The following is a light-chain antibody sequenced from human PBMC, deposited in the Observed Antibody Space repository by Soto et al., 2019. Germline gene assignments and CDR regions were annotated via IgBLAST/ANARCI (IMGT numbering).Light chain of an antibody. Sequence: HSVLTQPASVPGSPGQSITISCTGTSSDVGAYDYVSWYQQHPGKAPKLMIYEVSNRPSGVSNRFSGSKSGNTASLTISGLQAEDEADYYCSSYTTSSTWVFGGGTKLTVL. V-gene: IGLV2-14*01. CDR1: SSDVGAYDY. J-gene: IGLJ3*02. CDR3: SSYTTSSTWV. CDR2: EVS.